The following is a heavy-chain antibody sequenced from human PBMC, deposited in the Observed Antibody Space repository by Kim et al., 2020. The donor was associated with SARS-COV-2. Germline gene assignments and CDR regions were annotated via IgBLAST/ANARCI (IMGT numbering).Heavy chain of an antibody. CDR1: GFNYSTYA. J-gene: IGHJ4*02. D-gene: IGHD3-3*01. CDR2: ISSSGGGR. Sequence: GGSLRLSCAASGFNYSTYAMTWVRQAPGKGLEWVSTISSSGGGRYYADSVKGRFTTSRDNSRNTLYLQMNSLRVDDTAVYYCVKPITVYGLVTGGFDHWGQGTLVTVSS. V-gene: IGHV3-23*01. CDR3: VKPITVYGLVTGGFDH.